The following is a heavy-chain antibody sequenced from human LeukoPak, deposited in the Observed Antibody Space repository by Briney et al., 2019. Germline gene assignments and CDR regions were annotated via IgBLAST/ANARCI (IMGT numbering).Heavy chain of an antibody. D-gene: IGHD3-16*01. CDR1: GFTLNMYS. CDR2: VPSRSTSI. V-gene: IGHV3-48*02. Sequence: GGSLRLSCAASGFTLNMYSLSWVRRPPGNGLEWVSYVPSRSTSIHYADSVKGRFTVSRDSAKNTLYLQMNSLRDEDTAIYYCARSNYDDSSRYGYWGQGTLVFVSS. CDR3: ARSNYDDSSRYGY. J-gene: IGHJ4*02.